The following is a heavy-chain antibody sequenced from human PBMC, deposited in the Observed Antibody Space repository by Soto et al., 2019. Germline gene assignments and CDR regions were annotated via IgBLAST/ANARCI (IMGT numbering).Heavy chain of an antibody. V-gene: IGHV1-69*13. CDR3: ARGGYSSSYYYYGMDV. J-gene: IGHJ6*02. D-gene: IGHD6-13*01. CDR2: IIPIFGTA. CDR1: GGTFSSYA. Sequence: SVNVSCKASGGTFSSYAISWVRQAPGQGLEWMGGIIPIFGTANYAQKFQGRVTITADESTSTAYMELSSLRSEDTAVYYCARGGYSSSYYYYGMDVWGQGTTVTVSS.